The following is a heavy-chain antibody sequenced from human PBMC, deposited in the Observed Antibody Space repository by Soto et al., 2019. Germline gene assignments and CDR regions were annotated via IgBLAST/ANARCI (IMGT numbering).Heavy chain of an antibody. J-gene: IGHJ4*02. Sequence: SETLSLTCTVSGGSISSGGYYWSWIRQHPGTGLEWIGFISYSGSTYYSTSLKSRVTISVDTSKSQFSLNLSFVTAADTAVYYCATMGTPATGLYFFDYWGQGSLVTISS. D-gene: IGHD2-15*01. CDR1: GGSISSGGYY. CDR2: ISYSGST. CDR3: ATMGTPATGLYFFDY. V-gene: IGHV4-30-4*01.